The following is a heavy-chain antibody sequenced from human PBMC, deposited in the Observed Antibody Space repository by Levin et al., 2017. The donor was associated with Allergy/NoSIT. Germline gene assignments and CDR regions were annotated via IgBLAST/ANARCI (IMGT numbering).Heavy chain of an antibody. Sequence: PSETLSLTCTVSGGSISSYYWSWIRQPPGKGLEWIGYISYSGSTNYKPSLKSRVTISRDTSKNQFSLKLRSVTAADTAVYYCARSIGSGNYFDYWGQGTLVTVSS. CDR1: GGSISSYY. D-gene: IGHD3-10*01. CDR3: ARSIGSGNYFDY. J-gene: IGHJ4*02. V-gene: IGHV4-59*01. CDR2: ISYSGST.